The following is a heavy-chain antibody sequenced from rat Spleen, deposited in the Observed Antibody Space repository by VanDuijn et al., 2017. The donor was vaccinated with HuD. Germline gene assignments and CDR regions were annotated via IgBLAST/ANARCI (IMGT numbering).Heavy chain of an antibody. J-gene: IGHJ3*01. CDR3: ARHELPGYNWFAY. CDR1: GFTFSHYG. CDR2: LSYDSTRT. Sequence: EVQLVESGGDLVQPGRSLKLTCAASGFTFSHYGMAWVRQAPTKGLEWVATLSYDSTRTYYRASVKGRFTISRDNAKSTLYLQMDSLRSEDTATYYCARHELPGYNWFAYWGQGTLVTVSS. D-gene: IGHD1-4*01. V-gene: IGHV5-29*01.